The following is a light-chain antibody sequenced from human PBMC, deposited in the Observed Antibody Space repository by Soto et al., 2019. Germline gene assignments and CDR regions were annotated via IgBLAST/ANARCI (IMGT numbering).Light chain of an antibody. CDR3: SSYTGGNPSYV. J-gene: IGLJ1*01. CDR1: SSDTDGYDY. Sequence: QCVLTQPPPASGSPGQSVTISRNGTSSDTDGYDYVSWYQQHQGKAPKLLIYEVTVRTSGVSDRFSGSKSGNTASLTVSGLQAEDEADYYCSSYTGGNPSYVFGTGTKVTAL. V-gene: IGLV2-8*01. CDR2: EVT.